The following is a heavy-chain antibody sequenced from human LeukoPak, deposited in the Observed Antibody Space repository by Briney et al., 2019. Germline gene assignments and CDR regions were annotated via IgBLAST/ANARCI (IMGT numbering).Heavy chain of an antibody. CDR2: INPNSGGT. V-gene: IGHV1-2*04. CDR3: ARDYYGSGSYYRWFDP. Sequence: ASVKVSCKASGHTFTGYYMHWVRQAPGQGLEWMGWINPNSGGTNYAQKFQGWVTMTRDTSISTAYMELSRLRSDDTAVYYCARDYYGSGSYYRWFDPWGQGTLVTVSS. CDR1: GHTFTGYY. J-gene: IGHJ5*02. D-gene: IGHD3-10*01.